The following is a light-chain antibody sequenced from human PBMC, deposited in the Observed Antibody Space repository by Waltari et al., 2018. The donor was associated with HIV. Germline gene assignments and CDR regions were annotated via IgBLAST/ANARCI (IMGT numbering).Light chain of an antibody. V-gene: IGLV6-57*04. CDR1: SGSIASNY. Sequence: NFMLTQPHSVSESPGKTVTISCTRSSGSIASNYVQWYQQRPGSAPTTVIYEDKQRSSGVPDLFSRSIDTSSHSASLTISGLKIEDEADYYCQSYDSSNWVFGGGTKLTVL. CDR2: EDK. CDR3: QSYDSSNWV. J-gene: IGLJ3*02.